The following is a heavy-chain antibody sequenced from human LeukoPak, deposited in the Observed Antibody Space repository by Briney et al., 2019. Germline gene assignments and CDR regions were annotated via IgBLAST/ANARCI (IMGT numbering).Heavy chain of an antibody. J-gene: IGHJ4*02. V-gene: IGHV3-21*01. CDR1: GFTFSSYA. CDR3: ARLVCGGDCYSPDY. Sequence: GALRLSCAASGFTFSSYAINWVRQAPGKGLEWVSSISSSSSYIYYADSVKGRFTISRDNAKNSLYLQMNSLRAEDTAVYYCARLVCGGDCYSPDYWGQGTLVTVSS. D-gene: IGHD2-21*02. CDR2: ISSSSSYI.